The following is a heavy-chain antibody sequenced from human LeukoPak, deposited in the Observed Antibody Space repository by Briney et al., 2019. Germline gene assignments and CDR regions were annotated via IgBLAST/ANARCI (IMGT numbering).Heavy chain of an antibody. CDR2: ISYDGSNK. V-gene: IGHV3-30-3*01. CDR3: AKERSSGSYLDY. J-gene: IGHJ4*02. CDR1: GFTFSSYA. Sequence: GSLRLSCAASGFTFSSYAMHWVRQAPGKGLEWVAVISYDGSNKYYADSVKGRFTISRDNSKNTLYLQMNSLRAEDTAVYYCAKERSSGSYLDYWGQGTLVTVSS. D-gene: IGHD3-10*01.